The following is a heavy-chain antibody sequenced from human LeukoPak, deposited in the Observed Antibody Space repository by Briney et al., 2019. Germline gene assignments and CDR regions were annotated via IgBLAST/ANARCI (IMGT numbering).Heavy chain of an antibody. CDR3: AKEGPRGLAFDI. Sequence: GGSLRLSCAASGFTFSSYAMSWVRQPPGKGLEWVSGISGSGDSTYYADSVKGQFAIPRDNSKNTLYLQMNSLRAEDTAVYYCAKEGPRGLAFDIWGQGTMVTVSS. J-gene: IGHJ3*02. CDR1: GFTFSSYA. CDR2: ISGSGDST. V-gene: IGHV3-23*01.